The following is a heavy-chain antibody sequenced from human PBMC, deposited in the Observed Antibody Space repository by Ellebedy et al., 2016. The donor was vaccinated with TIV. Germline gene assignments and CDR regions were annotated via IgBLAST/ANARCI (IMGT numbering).Heavy chain of an antibody. CDR2: IIPIFGTA. D-gene: IGHD2/OR15-2a*01. CDR3: ASSTTGGLYRNY. CDR1: GGTFSSYA. J-gene: IGHJ4*02. V-gene: IGHV1-69*13. Sequence: SVKVSXXASGGTFSSYAISWVRQAPGQGLEWMGGIIPIFGTANYAQKFQGRVTITADESTSTAYMELSSLRSEDTAVYYCASSTTGGLYRNYWGQGTLVTVSS.